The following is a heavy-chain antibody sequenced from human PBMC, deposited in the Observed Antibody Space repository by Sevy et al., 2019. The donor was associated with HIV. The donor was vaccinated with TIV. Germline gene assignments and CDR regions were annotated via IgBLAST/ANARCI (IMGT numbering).Heavy chain of an antibody. Sequence: GGSLRLSCAVSGFTLSSYSMNWVRQAPGKGLEWVSYIRSSSSCIYYADSVKGRFTISRDNAKNSLYLQMNSLRDEDTAGYYCARAENYYGGGNFDTWGQGTLVTVSS. J-gene: IGHJ4*02. CDR3: ARAENYYGGGNFDT. V-gene: IGHV3-48*02. CDR1: GFTLSSYS. CDR2: IRSSSSCI. D-gene: IGHD1-26*01.